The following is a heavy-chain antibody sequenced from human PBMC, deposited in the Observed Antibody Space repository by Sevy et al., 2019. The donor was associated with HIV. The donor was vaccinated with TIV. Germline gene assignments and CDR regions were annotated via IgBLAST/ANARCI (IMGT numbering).Heavy chain of an antibody. CDR3: AKDRSPAAMLDY. Sequence: GGSLRLSCAASGFTFSHYGMHWVRQAPGKGLEWVAVIWYDGSNKYYVDSVKGRFTISRDNSKSTLYLQMNSLRAEDTAVYYCAKDRSPAAMLDYWGQGTLVTVSS. J-gene: IGHJ4*02. D-gene: IGHD2-2*01. CDR1: GFTFSHYG. CDR2: IWYDGSNK. V-gene: IGHV3-33*06.